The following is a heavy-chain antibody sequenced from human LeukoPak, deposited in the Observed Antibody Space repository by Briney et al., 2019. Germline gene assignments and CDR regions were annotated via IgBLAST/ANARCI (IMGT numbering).Heavy chain of an antibody. J-gene: IGHJ5*02. CDR2: INPNSGGT. D-gene: IGHD6-13*01. CDR3: ARNGWMAAAGWGRFLFDP. CDR1: GYTFTGYY. Sequence: ASVKVSCKASGYTFTGYYMHWVRQAPGQGLEWMGWINPNSGGTNYAQKFQGRVTMTRDTSISTAYMELSRLRSDDTAVYYCARNGWMAAAGWGRFLFDPWGQGTLVTVSS. V-gene: IGHV1-2*02.